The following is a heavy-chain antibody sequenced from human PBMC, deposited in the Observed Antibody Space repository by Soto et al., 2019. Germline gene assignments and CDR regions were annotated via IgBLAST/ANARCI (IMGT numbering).Heavy chain of an antibody. CDR1: GFTFSTYW. Sequence: PGGSLRLSCAASGFTFSTYWMAWVRQAPGKGLEWVANLRQDGNDLNYVDSVKGRFTISRDNANNSVPLQMNSLRAEDTAVYYCARDVSGSLDFWGRGTLVTVSS. CDR2: LRQDGNDL. J-gene: IGHJ4*02. V-gene: IGHV3-7*01. CDR3: ARDVSGSLDF. D-gene: IGHD1-26*01.